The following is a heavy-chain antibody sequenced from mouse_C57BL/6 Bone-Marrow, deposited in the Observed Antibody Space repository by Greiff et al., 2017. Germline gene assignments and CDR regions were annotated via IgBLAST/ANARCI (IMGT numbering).Heavy chain of an antibody. CDR3: ARLYDGYYFYFDY. J-gene: IGHJ2*01. D-gene: IGHD2-3*01. CDR1: GYTFTSYW. V-gene: IGHV1-69*01. Sequence: QVHVKQPGAELVMPGASVKLSCKASGYTFTSYWMHWVKQRPGQCLEWIGEIDPSDSYTNYNQKFKGKSTLTVDKSSSTAYMQLSSLTSEDSAVYYCARLYDGYYFYFDYWGQGTTLTVSS. CDR2: IDPSDSYT.